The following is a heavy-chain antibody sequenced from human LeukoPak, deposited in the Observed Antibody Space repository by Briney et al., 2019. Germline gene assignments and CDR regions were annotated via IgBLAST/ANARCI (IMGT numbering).Heavy chain of an antibody. D-gene: IGHD3-10*01. CDR3: ARQRGAGNWYFDL. CDR1: GGSISDISYF. J-gene: IGHJ2*01. V-gene: IGHV4-39*01. Sequence: PSETLSLTCTVSGGSISDISYFWGWIRQPPGKELEWMGTIYYTGKTYYKPSLKSRVTMSVDTSNNQFSLRLSSVTAADTAIYYCARQRGAGNWYFDLWGRGILVTVSS. CDR2: IYYTGKT.